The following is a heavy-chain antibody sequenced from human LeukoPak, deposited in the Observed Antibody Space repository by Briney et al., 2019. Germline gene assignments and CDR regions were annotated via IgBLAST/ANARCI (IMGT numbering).Heavy chain of an antibody. CDR1: GFTFSSHS. V-gene: IGHV3-21*01. CDR3: ARESEEAFDI. CDR2: IGSSSTSI. J-gene: IGHJ3*02. Sequence: PGGSLTLSCVASGFTFSSHSMNWVRQAPGEGLEWVSSIGSSSTSIYYANSLKGRFTISRDNAKNSLYLQMNCLRAEDTATYYCARESEEAFDIWGQGTTVTVSS.